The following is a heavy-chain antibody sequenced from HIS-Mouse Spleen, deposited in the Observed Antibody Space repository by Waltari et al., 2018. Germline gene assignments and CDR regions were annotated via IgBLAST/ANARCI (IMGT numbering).Heavy chain of an antibody. CDR2: ISSSSSTI. Sequence: EVQLVESGGGWVQPGGSVRRSCAASVLTFSRYRLTWVRQAPGQGLEWVSYISSSSSTIYYADSVKGRFTISRDNAKNSLYLQMNSLRAEDTAVYYCARDLGNWFDPWGQGTLVTVSS. J-gene: IGHJ5*02. CDR1: VLTFSRYR. CDR3: ARDLGNWFDP. V-gene: IGHV3-48*01.